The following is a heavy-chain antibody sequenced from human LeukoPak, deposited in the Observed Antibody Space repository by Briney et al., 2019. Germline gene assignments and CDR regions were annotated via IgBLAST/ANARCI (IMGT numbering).Heavy chain of an antibody. V-gene: IGHV4-39*01. D-gene: IGHD5-18*01. CDR1: GGSISGSSFY. CDR2: INYSGTT. CDR3: ARGRRGYSYGKYYFDY. Sequence: SETLSLTCSVSGGSISGSSFYWAWIRQPPGKGLEWIGSINYSGTTFYKPSLKSRLTMSVDTSKNQFSLKLSSVTAADTAVYYCARGRRGYSYGKYYFDYWGQGTLVTVSS. J-gene: IGHJ4*02.